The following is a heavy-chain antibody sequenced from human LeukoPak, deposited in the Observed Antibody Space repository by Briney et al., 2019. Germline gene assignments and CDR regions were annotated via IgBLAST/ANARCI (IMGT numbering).Heavy chain of an antibody. Sequence: ASVTVSCKASGGTFSSYAISWVRQAPGQGLERMGGIIPIFGTANYAQKFQGRVTITADESTSTAYMELSSLRSEDTAVYYCARDIVGATSTYNWFDPWGQGTLVTVSS. D-gene: IGHD1-26*01. CDR2: IIPIFGTA. J-gene: IGHJ5*02. CDR1: GGTFSSYA. V-gene: IGHV1-69*13. CDR3: ARDIVGATSTYNWFDP.